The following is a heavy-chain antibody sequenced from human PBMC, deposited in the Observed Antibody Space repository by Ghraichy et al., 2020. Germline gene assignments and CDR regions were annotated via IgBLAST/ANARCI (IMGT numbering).Heavy chain of an antibody. Sequence: LTCAASGFIFSDFYMTGVRQAPGKGLEWVSYISTRGTNIQYADSVRGRFTVSRDDAENSLYLQMNSLRAEDTAVYYCARRHGYFDYWGQGTLVAVSS. V-gene: IGHV3-11*01. CDR2: ISTRGTNI. CDR1: GFIFSDFY. CDR3: ARRHGYFDY. J-gene: IGHJ4*02.